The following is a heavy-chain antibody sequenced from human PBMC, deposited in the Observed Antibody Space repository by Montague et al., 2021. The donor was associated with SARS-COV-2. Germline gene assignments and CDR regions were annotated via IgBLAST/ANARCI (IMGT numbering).Heavy chain of an antibody. J-gene: IGHJ5*02. D-gene: IGHD3-16*02. CDR2: VYYSWST. Sequence: SETLSLTCSVSGDSIRSSGYCWDWIRQPPETGLEWIGSVYYSWSTNYNPSLKSRVTMPVDTSKNQFTLELRSVTAADTAVYYCARLGFVELWLNLGWFDPWGQGTLVTVSS. CDR3: ARLGFVELWLNLGWFDP. V-gene: IGHV4-39*01. CDR1: GDSIRSSGYC.